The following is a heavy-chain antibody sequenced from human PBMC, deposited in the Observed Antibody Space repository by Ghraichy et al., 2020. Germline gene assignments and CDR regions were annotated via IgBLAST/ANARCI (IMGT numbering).Heavy chain of an antibody. CDR1: GFAFSGFA. CDR3: ARDWRSGPEYLSPDFYFYAMDV. V-gene: IGHV3-30*03. Sequence: GESLNISCTASGFAFSGFAMHWVRQTPGKGLEWVSTITYNGKNQLIADPVKGRFTVSRDNFRSRLYLQMDSLRSEDTAVYHCARDWRSGPEYLSPDFYFYAMDVWGQGTTVTVS. J-gene: IGHJ6*02. CDR2: ITYNGKNQ. D-gene: IGHD6-19*01.